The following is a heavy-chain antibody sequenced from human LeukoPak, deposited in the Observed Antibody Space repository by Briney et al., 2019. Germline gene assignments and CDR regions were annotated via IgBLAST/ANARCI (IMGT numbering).Heavy chain of an antibody. CDR2: IRTKANSYAT. V-gene: IGHV3-73*01. D-gene: IGHD5-18*01. Sequence: GGSLRLSCAASGFTFSGAAMFWVRQASGKGLEWVGRIRTKANSYATTYAASVEGRFTISRDDSKNMAYLQMNSLKKEDTAVCYCTTTVMVNSFDYWGQGTLVTVSS. J-gene: IGHJ4*02. CDR1: GFTFSGAA. CDR3: TTTVMVNSFDY.